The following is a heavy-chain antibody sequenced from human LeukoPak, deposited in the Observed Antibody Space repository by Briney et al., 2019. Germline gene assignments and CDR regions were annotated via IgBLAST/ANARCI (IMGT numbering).Heavy chain of an antibody. J-gene: IGHJ6*02. V-gene: IGHV1-18*01. D-gene: IGHD2-15*01. CDR2: IIASNGNT. Sequence: GASVKVSCKASGYTFTSYGISWVRQAPGQELEWMGWIIASNGNTDYAQNLQGRVAMTTDTSTSTAYMELRSLRSDDTAVYYCARRQADYYYYSKMDVWGQGTTVTVS. CDR1: GYTFTSYG. CDR3: ARRQADYYYYSKMDV.